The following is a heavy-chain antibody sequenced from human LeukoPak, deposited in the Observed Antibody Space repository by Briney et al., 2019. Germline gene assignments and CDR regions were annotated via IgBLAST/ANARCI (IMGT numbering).Heavy chain of an antibody. Sequence: SETLSLTCTVSGGSISRSYWSWMRQPAGKGPELIGRIYGSGTITYNPSLESRVTMSVDTSKNQFSLKLRSVTAADTAVYYCARDSGTTGEVKFDPWGQGILVTVSS. CDR3: ARDSGTTGEVKFDP. D-gene: IGHD3-10*01. V-gene: IGHV4-4*07. CDR1: GGSISRSY. CDR2: IYGSGTI. J-gene: IGHJ5*02.